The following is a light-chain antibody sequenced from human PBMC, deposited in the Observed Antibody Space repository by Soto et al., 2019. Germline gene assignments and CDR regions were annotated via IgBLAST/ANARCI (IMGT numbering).Light chain of an antibody. Sequence: EIVLAQSPGTLSLSPGERATLSCRASQSVTNSFLAWYQQKPGQAPRLLIYGASRRATGIPDRFTGSGSGTDVTLTISRLEPEDVAVYYCQQYVSSPWAFGQGTKVEI. CDR2: GAS. J-gene: IGKJ1*01. CDR1: QSVTNSF. CDR3: QQYVSSPWA. V-gene: IGKV3-20*01.